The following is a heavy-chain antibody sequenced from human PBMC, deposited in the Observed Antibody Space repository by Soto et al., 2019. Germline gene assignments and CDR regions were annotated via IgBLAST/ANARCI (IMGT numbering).Heavy chain of an antibody. J-gene: IGHJ5*02. V-gene: IGHV1-2*02. CDR3: ARTYYYCSSGYPLSFVAERLNWFDP. CDR1: GYTFTGYY. CDR2: INPNSGGT. D-gene: IGHD3-22*01. Sequence: ASVKVSCKASGYTFTGYYMHWVRQAPGQGLEGMGWINPNSGGTNYAQKFQGRVTMTRDTSISTAYMELSRLRSDDTAVYYCARTYYYCSSGYPLSFVAERLNWFDPWGQGTLVTVSS.